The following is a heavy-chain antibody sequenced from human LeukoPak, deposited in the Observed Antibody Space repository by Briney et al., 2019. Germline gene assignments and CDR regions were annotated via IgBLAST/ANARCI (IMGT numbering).Heavy chain of an antibody. Sequence: PGGSLRLSCAASGFIFSDYYMAWIRQAPGKPMEWISYISSGCSTIYYADSVKGRFTISRDNSKRSVYLQMNSLRAEDTATYYCARGESSYCSGGCYFASWGQGTLVTISS. CDR1: GFIFSDYY. D-gene: IGHD2-15*01. J-gene: IGHJ5*01. V-gene: IGHV3-11*04. CDR2: ISSGCSTI. CDR3: ARGESSYCSGGCYFAS.